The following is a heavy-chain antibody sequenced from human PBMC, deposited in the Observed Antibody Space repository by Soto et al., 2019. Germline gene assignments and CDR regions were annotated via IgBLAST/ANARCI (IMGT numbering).Heavy chain of an antibody. V-gene: IGHV3-74*01. Sequence: EVQLVESGGGLVQPGGSLRLSCAASGFTFSHYWMYWVRHAPGKGLVWVSRINSDGSVSSYADSVKGRLTISRDNVKNTLYLQMDSLRAEDTAVYYCARGDCVGGTCYSLAGSFYYYMDVWGKGTTVTVFS. CDR3: ARGDCVGGTCYSLAGSFYYYMDV. CDR2: INSDGSVS. CDR1: GFTFSHYW. J-gene: IGHJ6*03. D-gene: IGHD2-15*01.